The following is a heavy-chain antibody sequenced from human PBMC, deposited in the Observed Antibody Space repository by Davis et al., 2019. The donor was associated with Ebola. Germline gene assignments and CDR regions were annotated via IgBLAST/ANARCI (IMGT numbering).Heavy chain of an antibody. J-gene: IGHJ6*02. CDR2: ISGSGGST. D-gene: IGHD4-11*01. CDR1: GFTFSSYA. CDR3: ARGPVQYSYGMDV. Sequence: PGGSLRLSCAASGFTFSSYAMSWVRQAPGKGLEWVSAISGSGGSTYYADSVKGRFTISRDNSKNTLYLQMNSLRAEDTAVYYCARGPVQYSYGMDVWGQGTTVTVSS. V-gene: IGHV3-23*01.